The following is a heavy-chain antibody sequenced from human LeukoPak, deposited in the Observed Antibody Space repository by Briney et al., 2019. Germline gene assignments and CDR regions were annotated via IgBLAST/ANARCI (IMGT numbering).Heavy chain of an antibody. Sequence: PSETLSLTCAVSGGSISSSNWWSWVRQPPGKGLEWIGEIYHSGSTNYNPSLKRRVTISVDTSKNQFSLKLSSVTAADTAIYYCARRWAAGGLDYWGQGTLVTVSS. CDR3: ARRWAAGGLDY. J-gene: IGHJ4*02. CDR1: GGSISSSNW. V-gene: IGHV4-4*02. D-gene: IGHD6-13*01. CDR2: IYHSGST.